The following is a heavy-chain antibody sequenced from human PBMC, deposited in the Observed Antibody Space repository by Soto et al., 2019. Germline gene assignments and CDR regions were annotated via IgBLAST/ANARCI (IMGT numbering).Heavy chain of an antibody. J-gene: IGHJ4*02. D-gene: IGHD1-26*01. V-gene: IGHV3-74*01. Sequence: GGSLRLSRGASGFTFSSYWTHWVRQAPGKGLVWVSRINSDGSSTSYADSVKGRFTISRDNAKNTLYLQMNSLRAEDTAVYYCARDRWELLSRGHAFDYWGQGTLVTVS. CDR3: ARDRWELLSRGHAFDY. CDR2: INSDGSST. CDR1: GFTFSSYW.